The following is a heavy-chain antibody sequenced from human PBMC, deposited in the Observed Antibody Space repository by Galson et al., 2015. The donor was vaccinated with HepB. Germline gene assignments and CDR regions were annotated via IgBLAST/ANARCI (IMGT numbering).Heavy chain of an antibody. J-gene: IGHJ2*01. D-gene: IGHD4-17*01. Sequence: SVKVSCKASGYTFTSYDINWVRQATGQGLEWMGWMNPNSGNTGYAQKFQGRVTMTRNTSISTAYMELSSLRSEDTAVYYCARGGMTTEEPGWYFDLWGRGTLVTVSS. CDR3: ARGGMTTEEPGWYFDL. V-gene: IGHV1-8*01. CDR1: GYTFTSYD. CDR2: MNPNSGNT.